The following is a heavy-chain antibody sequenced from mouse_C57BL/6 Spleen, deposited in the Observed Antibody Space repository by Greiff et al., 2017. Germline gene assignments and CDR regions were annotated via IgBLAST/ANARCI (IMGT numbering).Heavy chain of an antibody. CDR2: IDPEDGDT. CDR3: TTNYRTDWFAY. D-gene: IGHD2-14*01. J-gene: IGHJ3*01. Sequence: EVKLQESGAELVRPGASVKLSCTASGFNIKDYYMHWVKLRPEQGLEWIGRIDPEDGDTEYAPKFQGKATMTADTSSNTSYLQLSSLTSEDTAVYYCTTNYRTDWFAYWGQGTLVTVSA. CDR1: GFNIKDYY. V-gene: IGHV14-1*01.